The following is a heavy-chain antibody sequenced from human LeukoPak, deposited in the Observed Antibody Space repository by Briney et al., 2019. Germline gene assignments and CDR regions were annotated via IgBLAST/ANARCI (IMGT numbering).Heavy chain of an antibody. CDR1: GFTFSNYG. Sequence: GGSLRLSCAASGFTFSNYGLHWVRQAPGKGLEWVAVISYDGSNKYYADSVKGRFTISRDNSKNTLYLQMNSLRAEDTAVYYCARPTGWVTDAFDIWGQGTMVTVSS. V-gene: IGHV3-30*03. J-gene: IGHJ3*02. D-gene: IGHD5-18*01. CDR3: ARPTGWVTDAFDI. CDR2: ISYDGSNK.